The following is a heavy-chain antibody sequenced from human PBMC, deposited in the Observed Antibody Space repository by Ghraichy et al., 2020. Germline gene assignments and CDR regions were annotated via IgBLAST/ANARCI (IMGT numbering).Heavy chain of an antibody. D-gene: IGHD3-10*01. CDR3: ARVLMVRALDI. CDR2: INPSGGST. Sequence: ASVKVSCKASGYTFTSYYMHWVRQAPGQGLEWMGKINPSGGSTSYAQKFQGRVTMTRETSTSTVYMELSSLRSEDTAVYYCARVLMVRALDIWGQGTMVTVSS. V-gene: IGHV1-46*01. J-gene: IGHJ3*02. CDR1: GYTFTSYY.